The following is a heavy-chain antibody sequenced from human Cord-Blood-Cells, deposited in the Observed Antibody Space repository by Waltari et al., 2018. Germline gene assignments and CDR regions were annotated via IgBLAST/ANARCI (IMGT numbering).Heavy chain of an antibody. CDR3: ARVSLGIGLAYFDY. D-gene: IGHD6-19*01. CDR1: GGSFSGYY. Sequence: QVQLQQWGAGLLKPSETLSPTCAVYGGSFSGYYWSWLSQPPGKGLEWIGEINHSGSTNYNPSLKSRVTISVDTSKNQFSLKLSSVTAADTAVYYCARVSLGIGLAYFDYWGQGTLVTVSS. J-gene: IGHJ4*02. CDR2: INHSGST. V-gene: IGHV4-34*01.